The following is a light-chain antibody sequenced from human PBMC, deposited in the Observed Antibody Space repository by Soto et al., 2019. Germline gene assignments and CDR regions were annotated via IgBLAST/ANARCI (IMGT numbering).Light chain of an antibody. CDR3: QQYNSSPPDT. J-gene: IGKJ2*01. CDR1: QSVRNNN. CDR2: GAS. Sequence: EIVLTQSPGTLSLSPGEGATLSCRASQSVRNNNLASYQQKPGQAPRLLIYGASRRATGIPDRFSGSGSGTDFTLTISRLEPEDFAVYYCQQYNSSPPDTSGQGTKLEIK. V-gene: IGKV3-20*01.